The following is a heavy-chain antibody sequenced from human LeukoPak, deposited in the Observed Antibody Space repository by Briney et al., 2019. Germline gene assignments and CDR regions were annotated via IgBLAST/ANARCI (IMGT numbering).Heavy chain of an antibody. V-gene: IGHV1-18*01. CDR3: ARGRKVRGVITLDY. D-gene: IGHD3-10*01. CDR2: ISAYNGNT. J-gene: IGHJ4*02. CDR1: GYTFTSYG. Sequence: ASVKVSCKASGYTFTSYGISWVRQAPRQGLEWMGWISAYNGNTNYAQKLQGRVTMTTDTSTSTAYMELRSLRSDDTAVYYCARGRKVRGVITLDYWGQGTLVTVSS.